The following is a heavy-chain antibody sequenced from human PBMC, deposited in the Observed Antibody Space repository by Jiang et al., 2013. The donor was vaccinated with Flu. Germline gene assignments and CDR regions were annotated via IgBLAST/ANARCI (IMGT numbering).Heavy chain of an antibody. D-gene: IGHD6-6*01. V-gene: IGHV3-7*03. J-gene: IGHJ4*02. Sequence: SCAASGFTFSSYWMSWVRQAPGKGLEWVANIKQDGSEKYYVDSVKGRFTISRDNAKNSLYLQMNSLRAEDTAVYYCARVVSGQLVRKYYFDYWGQGTLVTVSS. CDR3: ARVVSGQLVRKYYFDY. CDR2: IKQDGSEK. CDR1: GFTFSSYW.